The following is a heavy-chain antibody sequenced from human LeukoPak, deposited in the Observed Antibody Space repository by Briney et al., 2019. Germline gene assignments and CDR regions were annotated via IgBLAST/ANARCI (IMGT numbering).Heavy chain of an antibody. J-gene: IGHJ6*03. Sequence: SETLSLTCAVYGGSFSGYYWSWIRQPPGKGLEWIGEINHSGSTNYNPSPKSRVTISVGTSKNQFSLKLSSVTAADTAVYYCARDRDEYYYGSGYYYYMDVWGKGTTVTVSS. D-gene: IGHD3-10*01. CDR3: ARDRDEYYYGSGYYYYMDV. CDR2: INHSGST. CDR1: GGSFSGYY. V-gene: IGHV4-34*01.